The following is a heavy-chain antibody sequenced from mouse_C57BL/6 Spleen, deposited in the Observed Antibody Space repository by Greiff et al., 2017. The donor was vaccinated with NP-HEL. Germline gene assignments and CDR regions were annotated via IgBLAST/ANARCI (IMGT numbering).Heavy chain of an antibody. CDR1: GYAFSSSW. Sequence: QVQLKQSGPELVKPGASVKISCKASGYAFSSSWMNWVKQRPGKGLEWIGRIYPGDGDTNYNGKFKGKATLTADKSSSTAYMQLSSLTSEDSAVYFCARGDLYYDYTWFAYWGQGTLVTVSA. V-gene: IGHV1-82*01. J-gene: IGHJ3*01. CDR2: IYPGDGDT. D-gene: IGHD2-4*01. CDR3: ARGDLYYDYTWFAY.